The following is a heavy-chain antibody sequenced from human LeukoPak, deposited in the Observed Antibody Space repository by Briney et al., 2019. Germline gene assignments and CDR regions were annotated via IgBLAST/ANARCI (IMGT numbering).Heavy chain of an antibody. J-gene: IGHJ4*02. CDR3: RDPFDY. Sequence: GGSLRLAWAASGFTFSIYGMHWVRQAPGKGLEWVSFIRYDGSDKFYADSVKGRFTIYTDNSKNTLYLQMNSLRVEDTGVYYCRDPFDYWGQGPLVTVSS. CDR1: GFTFSIYG. D-gene: IGHD2/OR15-2a*01. CDR2: IRYDGSDK. V-gene: IGHV3-30*02.